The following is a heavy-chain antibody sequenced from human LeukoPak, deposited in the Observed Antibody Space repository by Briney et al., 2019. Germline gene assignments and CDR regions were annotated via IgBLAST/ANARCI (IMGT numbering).Heavy chain of an antibody. V-gene: IGHV3-48*01. CDR3: ARAAYYLYGYYFDY. J-gene: IGHJ4*02. CDR1: GFTFSSYS. Sequence: GGSLRLSCAASGFTFSSYSMNWVRQAPGKGLEWVSSISSSSSTIYYADSVKGRFTISRDNAKNSLYLQMNSLRAEDTAVYYCARAAYYLYGYYFDYWGQGTLVTVSS. CDR2: ISSSSSTI. D-gene: IGHD1-26*01.